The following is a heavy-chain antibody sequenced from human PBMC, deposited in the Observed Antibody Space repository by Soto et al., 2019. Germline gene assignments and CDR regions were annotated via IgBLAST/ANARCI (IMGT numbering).Heavy chain of an antibody. CDR1: GYSFTSYW. CDR3: ARLGSSTSKTIDY. J-gene: IGHJ4*02. D-gene: IGHD2-2*01. Sequence: GESLKISCKGSGYSFTSYWISWVRQMPGKGLEWMGRIDPSDSYTNYSPSFQGHVTNSADKSISTAYLQWSSLKASDTAMYYCARLGSSTSKTIDYWGQGTLVTVSS. V-gene: IGHV5-10-1*01. CDR2: IDPSDSYT.